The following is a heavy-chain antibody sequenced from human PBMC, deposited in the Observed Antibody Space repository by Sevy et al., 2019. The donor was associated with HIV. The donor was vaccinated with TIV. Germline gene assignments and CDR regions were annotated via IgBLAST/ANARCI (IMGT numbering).Heavy chain of an antibody. CDR1: GYTFTRHD. V-gene: IGHV1-8*01. Sequence: ASVKVSCQTSGYTFTRHDINWVRQAPGQGLEWMGWMNPDSGTTGYAQKFQGRVTMTRNTSIGTAFMELSSLGPEETAVYYCARALVGYQLTHYYYYYGMDVWGQGTTVTVSS. J-gene: IGHJ6*02. D-gene: IGHD2-2*01. CDR2: MNPDSGTT. CDR3: ARALVGYQLTHYYYYYGMDV.